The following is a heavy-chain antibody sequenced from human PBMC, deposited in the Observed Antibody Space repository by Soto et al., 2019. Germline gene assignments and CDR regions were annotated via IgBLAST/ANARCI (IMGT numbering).Heavy chain of an antibody. Sequence: QVQLVQSGAEVKKPGASVKVSCKASGYTFTSYAMHWVRQAPGQRLEWMGWINAGNGNTKYSQKCQGRVLITRDTSAITGYMELSSLRSEDTAVYYCARESSRSYGLHYNWFDPWGQGTLVTVSS. CDR1: GYTFTSYA. J-gene: IGHJ5*02. D-gene: IGHD5-18*01. V-gene: IGHV1-3*01. CDR3: ARESSRSYGLHYNWFDP. CDR2: INAGNGNT.